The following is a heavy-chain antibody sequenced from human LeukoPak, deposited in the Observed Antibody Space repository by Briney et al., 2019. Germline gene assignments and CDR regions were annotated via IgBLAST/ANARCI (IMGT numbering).Heavy chain of an antibody. J-gene: IGHJ4*02. CDR2: ISGGGGST. CDR3: ADITMVQGY. CDR1: GFTFSSYA. Sequence: PGGSLRLSCAASGFTFSSYAMNWVRQAPGKGLEWVSAISGGGGSTYYADSVKGRFTISRDNSKNTLYLQMNSLRAEDTAVYYCADITMVQGYWGQGTLVTVSS. D-gene: IGHD3-10*01. V-gene: IGHV3-23*01.